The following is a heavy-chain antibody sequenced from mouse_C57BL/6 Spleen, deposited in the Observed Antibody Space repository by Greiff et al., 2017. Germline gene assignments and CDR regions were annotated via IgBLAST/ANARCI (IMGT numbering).Heavy chain of an antibody. CDR3: ARKGDAEDYFDY. J-gene: IGHJ2*01. Sequence: VQLQQSGAELVRPGTSVKVSCKASGYAFTNYLIEWVKQRPGQGLEWIGVINPGSGGTNYNEKFKGKATLTADKSSSTAYMQLSSLTSEDSAVYFCARKGDAEDYFDYWGQGTTLTVSS. CDR1: GYAFTNYL. D-gene: IGHD3-3*01. CDR2: INPGSGGT. V-gene: IGHV1-54*01.